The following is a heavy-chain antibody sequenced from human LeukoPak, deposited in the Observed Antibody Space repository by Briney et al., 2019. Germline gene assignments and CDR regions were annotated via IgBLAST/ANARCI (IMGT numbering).Heavy chain of an antibody. CDR3: AREGGGYCSGGSCYSLPTYYFDY. D-gene: IGHD2-15*01. V-gene: IGHV4-38-2*02. J-gene: IGHJ4*02. CDR2: IYHSGST. Sequence: SETLSLTCTVSGYSISSGYYWGWIRQPPGKGLEWIGSIYHSGSTYYNPSLKSRVTISVDTSKNQFSLKLSSVTAADTAVYYCAREGGGYCSGGSCYSLPTYYFDYWGQGTLVTVSS. CDR1: GYSISSGYY.